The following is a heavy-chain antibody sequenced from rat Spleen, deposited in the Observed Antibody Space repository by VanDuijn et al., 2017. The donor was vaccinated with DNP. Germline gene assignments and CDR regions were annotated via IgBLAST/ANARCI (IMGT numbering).Heavy chain of an antibody. Sequence: EVQLQESGPGLVKPSQSLSLTCSVTGYSITSNYWGWIRKFPGHKLEWMGYINSAGSIEYNPSLKGRISITRDTSKNQFFLQVNSVISEDTATYYCARSGYSSGGSWFAYWGQGTLVAVSS. D-gene: IGHD1-1*01. CDR1: GYSITSNY. CDR2: INSAGSI. CDR3: ARSGYSSGGSWFAY. J-gene: IGHJ3*01. V-gene: IGHV3-3*01.